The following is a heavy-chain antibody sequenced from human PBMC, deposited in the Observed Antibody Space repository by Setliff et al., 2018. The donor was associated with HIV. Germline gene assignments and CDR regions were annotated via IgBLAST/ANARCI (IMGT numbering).Heavy chain of an antibody. Sequence: SETLSLTCTVSGASISRSSYYWGWIRQPPGKGLEWIGSTYNSGSTYYNPSLKSRVMISVDTSNNQFSLKVISVAAADTAVYYCASLLPYSSGWYDFDYWGQGTLVTVSS. D-gene: IGHD6-13*01. V-gene: IGHV4-39*07. CDR2: TYNSGST. CDR3: ASLLPYSSGWYDFDY. J-gene: IGHJ4*02. CDR1: GASISRSSYY.